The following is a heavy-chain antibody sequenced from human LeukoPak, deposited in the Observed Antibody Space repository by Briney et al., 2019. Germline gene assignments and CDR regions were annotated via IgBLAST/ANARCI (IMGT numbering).Heavy chain of an antibody. V-gene: IGHV3-21*01. CDR3: ARGLYYESSGYEPLDY. J-gene: IGHJ4*02. D-gene: IGHD3-22*01. Sequence: GGSLRLSCAASGFTFSSYSMNWVRQAPGKGLEWVSSISSSSSYIYYADSVKGRFTISRDNAKNSLYLQMNSLRAEDTAVYYCARGLYYESSGYEPLDYWGQGTLVTVSS. CDR2: ISSSSSYI. CDR1: GFTFSSYS.